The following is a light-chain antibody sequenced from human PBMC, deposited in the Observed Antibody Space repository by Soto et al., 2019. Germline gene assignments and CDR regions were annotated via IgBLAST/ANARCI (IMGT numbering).Light chain of an antibody. CDR3: HQYNNWPVT. Sequence: EIVMTQSPATLSVSPGERATLSCRASQSVSTNLAWYQHKPGQAPRLLIYGASTRVTVVPARFSGSGSGTDFTLTISSLQSEDFAVYFCHQYNNWPVTFGGGTKVEIK. V-gene: IGKV3-15*01. CDR2: GAS. CDR1: QSVSTN. J-gene: IGKJ4*01.